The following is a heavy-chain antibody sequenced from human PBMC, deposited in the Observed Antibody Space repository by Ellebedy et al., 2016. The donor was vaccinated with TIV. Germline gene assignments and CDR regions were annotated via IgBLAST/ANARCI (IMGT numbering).Heavy chain of an antibody. Sequence: ASVKVSCXASGHIFTTYGIHWVRQAPGQRPEWMGWINTGNGNTKYSQKFQGRITITRDTSATTAYMELSGLMSEDTAVYYCARRAAHTTTWSSYFDYWGPGTLVAVSP. CDR3: ARRAAHTTTWSSYFDY. CDR2: INTGNGNT. D-gene: IGHD1-1*01. CDR1: GHIFTTYG. J-gene: IGHJ4*02. V-gene: IGHV1-3*04.